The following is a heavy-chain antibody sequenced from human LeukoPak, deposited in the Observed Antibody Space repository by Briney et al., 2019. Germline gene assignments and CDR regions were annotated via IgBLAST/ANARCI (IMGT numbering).Heavy chain of an antibody. CDR3: ARDQGLTGTTSDFDY. D-gene: IGHD1-7*01. J-gene: IGHJ4*02. V-gene: IGHV1-2*06. CDR2: INPNSGGT. Sequence: ASVKVSCKASGYTFTGYYMHWVRQAPGQGLVWMGRINPNSGGTNYAQKFQGRVTMTRDTSISTAYMELSSLRSDDTAVYYCARDQGLTGTTSDFDYWGQGTLVTVSS. CDR1: GYTFTGYY.